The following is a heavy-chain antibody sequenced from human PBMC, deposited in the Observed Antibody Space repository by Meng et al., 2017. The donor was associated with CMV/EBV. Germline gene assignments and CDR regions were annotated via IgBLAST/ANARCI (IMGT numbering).Heavy chain of an antibody. V-gene: IGHV4-39*01. J-gene: IGHJ4*02. CDR2: INYSGRT. CDR3: ARSYEFWSGYYFDY. CDR1: GGSISSSNYY. D-gene: IGHD3-3*01. Sequence: SETLSLTCAVSGGSISSSNYYWGWIRQPPRKGLEWIGSINYSGRTYYNPSLKSRVTISVDTSKNQVSLKLSSVTAADTAEYYCARSYEFWSGYYFDYWGQGTLVTVSS.